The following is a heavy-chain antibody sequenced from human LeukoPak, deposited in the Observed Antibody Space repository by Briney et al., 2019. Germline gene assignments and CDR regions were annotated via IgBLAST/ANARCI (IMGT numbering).Heavy chain of an antibody. CDR3: ARLLYYDRAFDI. J-gene: IGHJ3*02. D-gene: IGHD3-22*01. Sequence: SETLSLTCTVSGGSISSSSYYWGWIRQPPGKGLEWIGSIYYSGSTYYNPSLKSRVTISEDTSKNQFSLKLSSVTAADTAVYYCARLLYYDRAFDIWGQGTMVTVSS. CDR2: IYYSGST. CDR1: GGSISSSSYY. V-gene: IGHV4-39*01.